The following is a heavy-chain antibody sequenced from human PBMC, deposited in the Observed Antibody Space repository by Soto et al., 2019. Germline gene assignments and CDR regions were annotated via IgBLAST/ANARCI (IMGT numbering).Heavy chain of an antibody. J-gene: IGHJ5*02. CDR1: GDSVSSNSAA. CDR2: TYYRSKWYN. D-gene: IGHD3-22*01. Sequence: SQTLSLTCAISGDSVSSNSAAWNWIRQSPSRGLEWLGRTYYRSKWYNDYAVSVKSRITINPDTSKNQFSLQLNSVTPEDTAVYYCARDPDYYDSSGYFDWFDPWGQGTLVTVPS. V-gene: IGHV6-1*01. CDR3: ARDPDYYDSSGYFDWFDP.